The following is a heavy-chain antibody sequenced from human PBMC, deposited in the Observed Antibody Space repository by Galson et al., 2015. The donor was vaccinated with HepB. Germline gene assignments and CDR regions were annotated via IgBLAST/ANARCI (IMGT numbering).Heavy chain of an antibody. CDR2: ARGSGGIT. CDR1: GFTFSSYW. J-gene: IGHJ4*02. V-gene: IGHV3-23*01. D-gene: IGHD5-18*01. CDR3: VRDRGYTYGYSDY. Sequence: SLRLSCAASGFTFSSYWMSWVRQAPGKGLEWVSSARGSGGITYYAESVKGRFTISRDSSKSTLYLQMNSLRAEDTAVYYCVRDRGYTYGYSDYWGQGTLFTVSS.